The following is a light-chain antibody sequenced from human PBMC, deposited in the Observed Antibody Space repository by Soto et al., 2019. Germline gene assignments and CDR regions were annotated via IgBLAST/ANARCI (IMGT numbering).Light chain of an antibody. CDR1: SSDIGGYNS. J-gene: IGLJ2*01. CDR2: EVN. Sequence: QSALTQPPSASGSPGQSVTISCTGTSSDIGGYNSVSWYQQHPGKAPRLMIYEVNKRPSGVPDRFSGSKSGYTASLTVSGLQTEDEADYYCCSYAGSYTVVFGGGTKVTVL. V-gene: IGLV2-8*01. CDR3: CSYAGSYTVV.